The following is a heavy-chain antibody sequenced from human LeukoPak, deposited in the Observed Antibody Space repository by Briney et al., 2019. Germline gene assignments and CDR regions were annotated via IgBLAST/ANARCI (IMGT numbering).Heavy chain of an antibody. CDR1: GFTFSSYG. CDR2: IKSKTDGGTT. CDR3: TTGLGIAAAAPDY. Sequence: GGSLRLSCAASGFTFSSYGMHWVRQAPGKGLEWVGRIKSKTDGGTTDYAAPVKGRFTISRDDSKNTLYLQMNSLKTEDTAVYYCTTGLGIAAAAPDYWGQGTLVTVSS. D-gene: IGHD6-13*01. J-gene: IGHJ4*02. V-gene: IGHV3-15*01.